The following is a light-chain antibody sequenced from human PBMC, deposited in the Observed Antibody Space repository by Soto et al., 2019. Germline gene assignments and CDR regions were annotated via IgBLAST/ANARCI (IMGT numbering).Light chain of an antibody. Sequence: EIVMTQSPATLSVSPGESATLSCRASQHVSSNLAWYQQKPGQAPRLLIYDASTRASGIPARFSGSGSGTEFTLSISSLRSEDFAVYFCQHYVTWPLTFGGGTTVEI. CDR1: QHVSSN. CDR3: QHYVTWPLT. CDR2: DAS. J-gene: IGKJ4*01. V-gene: IGKV3-15*01.